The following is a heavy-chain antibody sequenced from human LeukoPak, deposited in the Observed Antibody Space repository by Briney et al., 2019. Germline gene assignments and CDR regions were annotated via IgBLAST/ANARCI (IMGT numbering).Heavy chain of an antibody. D-gene: IGHD7-27*01. J-gene: IGHJ3*02. Sequence: GGSLRLSCAASGFTFSNYAMTWVRQSPGKGLEWVSSLRGSGVSTYYADSVKGRFTISRDNSKNALYLQMNSLRAEDTAVYYCAKDLLTGNDAFDIWGQGTMVTVSS. CDR2: LRGSGVST. V-gene: IGHV3-23*01. CDR1: GFTFSNYA. CDR3: AKDLLTGNDAFDI.